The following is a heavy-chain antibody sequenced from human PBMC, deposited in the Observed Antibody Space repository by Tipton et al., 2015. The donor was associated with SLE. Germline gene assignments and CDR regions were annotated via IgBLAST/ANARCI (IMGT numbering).Heavy chain of an antibody. D-gene: IGHD3-3*01. V-gene: IGHV4-34*01. J-gene: IGHJ5*02. Sequence: TLSLTCAVYGGSFRGYYWSGIRQPPGKGLEWIGEINHSGSTNYNPSLKSRVNISVDTSKNQFSLKLSSVTAADTAVYYCARRHLEALKGFDPWGQGALVTVSS. CDR2: INHSGST. CDR3: ARRHLEALKGFDP. CDR1: GGSFRGYY.